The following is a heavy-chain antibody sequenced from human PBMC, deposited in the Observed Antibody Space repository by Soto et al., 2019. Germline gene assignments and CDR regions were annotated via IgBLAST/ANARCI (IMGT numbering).Heavy chain of an antibody. CDR3: VSTQTYSGYDYGGRGY. Sequence: QVQLVQSGAEVKKPGSSVKVSCKASGGTFSSYAISCVRQAPGQGLEWMGGIIPIFGTANYAQKFQGRVTITADESTSTAYMELSSLRSEDTAVYYCVSTQTYSGYDYGGRGYWGQGTLVTVSS. CDR2: IIPIFGTA. J-gene: IGHJ4*02. V-gene: IGHV1-69*01. D-gene: IGHD5-12*01. CDR1: GGTFSSYA.